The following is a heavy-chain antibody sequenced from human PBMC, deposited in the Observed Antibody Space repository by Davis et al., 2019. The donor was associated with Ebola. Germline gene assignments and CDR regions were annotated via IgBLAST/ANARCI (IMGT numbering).Heavy chain of an antibody. CDR1: GGSISSGGYY. Sequence: SETLSLTCTVSGGSISSGGYYWSWIRQHPGKGLEWIGYIYYSGSTYYNPSLKSRVTISVDTSKNQFSLKLSSVTAADTAVYYCARSGVSSSRYGGRGYYYYGMDVWGQGTTVTVSS. J-gene: IGHJ6*02. D-gene: IGHD6-13*01. CDR3: ARSGVSSSRYGGRGYYYYGMDV. CDR2: IYYSGST. V-gene: IGHV4-31*03.